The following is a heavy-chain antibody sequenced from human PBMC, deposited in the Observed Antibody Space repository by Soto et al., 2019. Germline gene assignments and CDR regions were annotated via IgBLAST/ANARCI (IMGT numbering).Heavy chain of an antibody. V-gene: IGHV4-30-4*01. CDR1: GGSISSGDYY. CDR2: IYYSGST. CDR3: ATFRSRSWSLPFDY. D-gene: IGHD6-13*01. J-gene: IGHJ4*02. Sequence: QVQLQESGPGLVKPSQTLSLTCTVSGGSISSGDYYWSWIRQPPGKGLEWLGYIYYSGSTYYNPSLKRRVTISVDTSKTQSSLKLSSVTAAATAVYYCATFRSRSWSLPFDYWGQGTLVTVSS.